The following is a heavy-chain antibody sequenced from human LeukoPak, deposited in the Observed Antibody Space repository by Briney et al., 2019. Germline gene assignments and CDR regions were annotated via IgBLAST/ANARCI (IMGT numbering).Heavy chain of an antibody. CDR2: IYYSGST. V-gene: IGHV4-31*03. Sequence: SQTLSLTCTVSGGSISSGGYYWSWIRQHPGKGLEWIGYIYYSGSTYYNPSLKSRVTISVDTSKNQFSLKLSSVTAADTAVYFCARGSPIAGWFDPRGQGTLVTVSS. CDR3: ARGSPIAGWFDP. D-gene: IGHD6-13*01. CDR1: GGSISSGGYY. J-gene: IGHJ5*02.